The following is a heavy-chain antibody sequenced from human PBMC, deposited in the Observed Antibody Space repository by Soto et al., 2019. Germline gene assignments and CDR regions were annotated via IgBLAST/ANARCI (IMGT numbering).Heavy chain of an antibody. D-gene: IGHD2-21*02. V-gene: IGHV3-23*01. CDR1: GFTFSSYA. CDR3: AKAWLRGHCGGDCYYYYGMDV. Sequence: GGSLRLSCAASGFTFSSYAMSWVRQAPGKGLEWVSAISGSGGSTYYADSVKGRFTISRDNSKNTLYLQMNSLRAEDTAVYYCAKAWLRGHCGGDCYYYYGMDVWGQGITVTVSS. CDR2: ISGSGGST. J-gene: IGHJ6*02.